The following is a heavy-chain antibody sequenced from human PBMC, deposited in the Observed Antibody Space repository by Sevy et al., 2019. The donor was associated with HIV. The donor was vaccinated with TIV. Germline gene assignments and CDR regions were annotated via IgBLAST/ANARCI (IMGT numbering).Heavy chain of an antibody. CDR3: ARDLPPSATTVAHFDC. CDR1: GFTFSSYE. J-gene: IGHJ4*02. V-gene: IGHV3-48*03. D-gene: IGHD4-17*01. CDR2: ISNSGTSM. Sequence: GGSLRLSCVASGFTFSSYEVNWVRQAPGKGLEWVSYISNSGTSMYYSDSVKGRFTISRDNARNSLYLQMNSLRAEDTAVYYCARDLPPSATTVAHFDCWGQGTLVTVSS.